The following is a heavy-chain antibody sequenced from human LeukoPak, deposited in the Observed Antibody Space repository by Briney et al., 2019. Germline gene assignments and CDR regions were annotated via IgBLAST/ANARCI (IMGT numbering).Heavy chain of an antibody. V-gene: IGHV3-33*01. CDR3: VRASGSFDI. J-gene: IGHJ3*02. Sequence: GGSLRLSCAASGFTFSTYGMHWVRQAPGKGPEWVAVIWYDGSNKYYADSVKGRFTITRDNSKNTLFLQMNSLRAEDTAVYYCVRASGSFDIWGQGTMVTVSS. D-gene: IGHD3-10*01. CDR2: IWYDGSNK. CDR1: GFTFSTYG.